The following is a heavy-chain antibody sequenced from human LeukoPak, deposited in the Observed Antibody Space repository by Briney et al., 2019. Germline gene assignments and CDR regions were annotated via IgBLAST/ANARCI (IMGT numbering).Heavy chain of an antibody. CDR3: ARHSWEMATIDY. CDR1: GYIFTSYS. CDR2: IYPYDSEI. D-gene: IGHD5-24*01. J-gene: IGHJ4*02. V-gene: IGHV5-51*01. Sequence: GESLRISCKGSGYIFTSYSIAWVRQMPGKGLEWMGVIYPYDSEIRYSPSFQGQVTISADKSISTAYLQWSSLKASDTAMYYCARHSWEMATIDYWGQGTLVTVSS.